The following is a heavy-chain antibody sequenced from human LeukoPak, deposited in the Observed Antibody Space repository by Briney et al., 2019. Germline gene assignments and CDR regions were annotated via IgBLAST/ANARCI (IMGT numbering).Heavy chain of an antibody. Sequence: ASVKVSCKASGYTFTSYYMHWVRQAPGQGLEWMGWMNPNSGNTGYAQKFQGRVTMTRNTSISTAYMELSSLRSEDTAVYYCARGRRSSSWYIYWGQGTLVTVSS. D-gene: IGHD6-13*01. J-gene: IGHJ4*02. V-gene: IGHV1-8*02. CDR2: MNPNSGNT. CDR3: ARGRRSSSWYIY. CDR1: GYTFTSYY.